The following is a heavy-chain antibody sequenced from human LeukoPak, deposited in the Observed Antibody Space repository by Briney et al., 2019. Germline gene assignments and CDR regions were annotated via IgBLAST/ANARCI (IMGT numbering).Heavy chain of an antibody. CDR1: GFTFSNAW. Sequence: GGSLRLSCAASGFTFSNAWMSWVRQAPGKGLEWVGRIKSKTDGGTTDYAAPVKGRFTVSRDDSKNTLYLQMNSLKTEDTAVYYCTTDRNDILTGYSHAFDIWGQGTMVTVSS. D-gene: IGHD3-9*01. CDR3: TTDRNDILTGYSHAFDI. J-gene: IGHJ3*02. V-gene: IGHV3-15*01. CDR2: IKSKTDGGTT.